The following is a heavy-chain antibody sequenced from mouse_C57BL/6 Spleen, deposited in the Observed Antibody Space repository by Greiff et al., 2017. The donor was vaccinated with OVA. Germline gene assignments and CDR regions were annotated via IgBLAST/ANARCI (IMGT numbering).Heavy chain of an antibody. Sequence: VQLQQSGPELVKPGASVKISCKASGYTFTDYYMNWVKQSHGKSLEWIGDINPNNGGTSYNQKFKGKATLTVDKSSSTAYMELRSLTSEDSAVYYCARGGAPHYWGKGTLVTVSA. J-gene: IGHJ3*01. D-gene: IGHD3-1*01. CDR3: ARGGAPHY. V-gene: IGHV1-26*01. CDR2: INPNNGGT. CDR1: GYTFTDYY.